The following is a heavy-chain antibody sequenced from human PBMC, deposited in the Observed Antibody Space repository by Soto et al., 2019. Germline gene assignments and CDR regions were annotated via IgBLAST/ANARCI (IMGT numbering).Heavy chain of an antibody. J-gene: IGHJ5*02. CDR1: GGSISSYY. V-gene: IGHV4-59*01. CDR2: IYYSGST. CDR3: ARGRLVTMVRGVIPFDP. Sequence: QVQLQESGPGLVKPSETLSLTCTVSGGSISSYYWSWIRQPPGKGLEWIGYIYYSGSTNYNPSLKSRVAVSVDTSKNQFPRKLSSVTAADTAVYYCARGRLVTMVRGVIPFDPWGQGTLVTVSS. D-gene: IGHD3-10*01.